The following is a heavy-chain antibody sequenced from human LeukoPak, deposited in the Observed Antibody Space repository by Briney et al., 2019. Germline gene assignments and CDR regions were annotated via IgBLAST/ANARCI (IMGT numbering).Heavy chain of an antibody. V-gene: IGHV3-74*01. CDR1: GFTFSSYC. CDR3: ARGEGSFTGDPADAFDI. J-gene: IGHJ3*02. D-gene: IGHD2-8*02. Sequence: GGSLRLSCAASGFTFSSYCMNWVRQPPGKGLQWVSSINSNGSSTSYADSVKGRFTISRDNSKNTLFLQMNSLRADDTAAYYCARGEGSFTGDPADAFDIWGQGTMVTVSS. CDR2: INSNGSST.